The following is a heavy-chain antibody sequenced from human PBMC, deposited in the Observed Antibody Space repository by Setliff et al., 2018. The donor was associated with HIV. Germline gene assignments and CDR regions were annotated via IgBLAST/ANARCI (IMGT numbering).Heavy chain of an antibody. CDR2: MNTDGSST. Sequence: PGGSLRLSCAASELTFSNYAMTWVRQAPGKGLVWVFGMNTDGSSTRYADSVKGRFTISRDNAKNMLYLQMNSLSADDTAVYYCVRGSGYYYFDNWGQGALVTVSS. CDR3: VRGSGYYYFDN. V-gene: IGHV3-74*01. CDR1: ELTFSNYA. D-gene: IGHD3-22*01. J-gene: IGHJ4*02.